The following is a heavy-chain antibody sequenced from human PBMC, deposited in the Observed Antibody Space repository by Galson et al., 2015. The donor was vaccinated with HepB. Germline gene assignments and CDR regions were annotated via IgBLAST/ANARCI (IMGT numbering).Heavy chain of an antibody. Sequence: FSGFSLSTSGVGVGWIRQPPGKAPEWLALIYWNDNELYSPSLKSRLAITKVTSINQVVLSMTNMDPVDTATYYCAHRRDWNDGYFDSWGQGTLVTVSS. D-gene: IGHD1-1*01. V-gene: IGHV2-5*01. J-gene: IGHJ4*02. CDR1: GFSLSTSGVG. CDR3: AHRRDWNDGYFDS. CDR2: IYWNDNE.